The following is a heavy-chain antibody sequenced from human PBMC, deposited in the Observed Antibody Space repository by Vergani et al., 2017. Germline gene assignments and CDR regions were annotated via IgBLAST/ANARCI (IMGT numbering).Heavy chain of an antibody. CDR1: GGSLSSGSYY. D-gene: IGHD2-2*01. CDR2: IYTSGST. CDR3: ARARIVVVPAAYFDY. Sequence: QVQLQESGPGLVKPSQTLSLTCTVSGGSLSSGSYYWSWIRQPAGKGLEWIGRIYTSGSTNYNPSLKSRVTISVDTSKNQFSLKLSSVNTADTAVYYCARARIVVVPAAYFDYWGQGTLVTVAS. J-gene: IGHJ4*02. V-gene: IGHV4-61*02.